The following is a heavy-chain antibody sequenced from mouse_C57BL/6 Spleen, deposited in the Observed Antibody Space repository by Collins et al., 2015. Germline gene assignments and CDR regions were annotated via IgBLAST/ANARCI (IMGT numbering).Heavy chain of an antibody. CDR3: AATSYYFDY. V-gene: IGHV2-3*01. CDR2: IWGDEST. CDR1: GFSLTNYG. J-gene: IGHJ2*01. D-gene: IGHD6-1*01. Sequence: QVQLKESGPGLVAPSQSLSITCTVSGFSLTNYGVSWVRQPPGKGLEWLGVIWGDESTNYQSALISRVSIRKDNSKSQVFLEMNSLQTDDTATYYCAATSYYFDYWGQGNTLTVSS.